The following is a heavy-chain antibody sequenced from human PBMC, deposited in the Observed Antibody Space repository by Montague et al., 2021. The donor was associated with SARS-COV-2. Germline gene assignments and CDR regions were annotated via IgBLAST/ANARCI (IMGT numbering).Heavy chain of an antibody. Sequence: SLRLSCAASGFTFSSYGMHWVRQAPGKGLEWVAVIWYDGSNKYYADSAKGRFTISRDNSKNTLYLQMNSLRAEDTAVYYCAKLGSSWSDGDDAFDIWGQGTMVTVSS. V-gene: IGHV3-33*06. D-gene: IGHD6-13*01. CDR2: IWYDGSNK. J-gene: IGHJ3*02. CDR1: GFTFSSYG. CDR3: AKLGSSWSDGDDAFDI.